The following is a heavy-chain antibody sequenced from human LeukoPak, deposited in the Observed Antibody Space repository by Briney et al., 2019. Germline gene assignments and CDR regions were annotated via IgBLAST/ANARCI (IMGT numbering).Heavy chain of an antibody. CDR1: AGSISSGGYS. Sequence: SETLSLTCAVSAGSISSGGYSWSWIRQPPGKGLEWIGYIYHSGSTYYNPSLKSRVTISVDRSKNQFSLKLSSVTAADTAVYSCARSYGSGSNSYYFDYWGQGTLVTVSS. CDR3: ARSYGSGSNSYYFDY. J-gene: IGHJ4*02. CDR2: IYHSGST. V-gene: IGHV4-30-2*01. D-gene: IGHD3-10*01.